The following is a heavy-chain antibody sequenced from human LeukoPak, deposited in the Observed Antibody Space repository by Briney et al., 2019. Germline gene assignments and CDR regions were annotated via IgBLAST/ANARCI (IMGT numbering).Heavy chain of an antibody. V-gene: IGHV1-69*05. J-gene: IGHJ4*02. Sequence: SVKVSCKASGGTFSSYAISWVRQAPGQGLEWMGGIIPIFGTANYAQKFQGRVTITTDESTSTAYMELSSLRSEDTAVYYCARGYVVGDATSVLDYWGQGTLVTVSS. CDR3: ARGYVVGDATSVLDY. D-gene: IGHD1-26*01. CDR2: IIPIFGTA. CDR1: GGTFSSYA.